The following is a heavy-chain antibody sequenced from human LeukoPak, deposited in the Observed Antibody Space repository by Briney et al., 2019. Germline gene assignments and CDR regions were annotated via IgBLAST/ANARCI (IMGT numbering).Heavy chain of an antibody. J-gene: IGHJ3*02. CDR1: GYTFTSYD. Sequence: GASVKVSCKASGYTFTSYDINWVRQATGQGLEWMGWMSPNSGNTGYARNFQGRVTMTRDTSISTAYMELSSLRSEDTAVYYCARGTAAAGGAFDIWGQGTMVTVSS. CDR3: ARGTAAAGGAFDI. CDR2: MSPNSGNT. D-gene: IGHD6-13*01. V-gene: IGHV1-8*01.